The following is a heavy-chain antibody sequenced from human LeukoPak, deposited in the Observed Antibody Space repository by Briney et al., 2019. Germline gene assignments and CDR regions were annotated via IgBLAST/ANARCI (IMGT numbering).Heavy chain of an antibody. CDR2: IDASGDAT. CDR1: GFTFSQYA. J-gene: IGHJ5*02. CDR3: AKGSGSGWYGWFAP. V-gene: IGHV3-23*01. D-gene: IGHD6-13*01. Sequence: PGESLRLSCAASGFTFSQYAMYWVRQDPGKGLEWVSSIDASGDATYYADSVKGRFTISRDNSKNTFYLQMNSLRAEDTAVYYCAKGSGSGWYGWFAPWGQGTLVTVSS.